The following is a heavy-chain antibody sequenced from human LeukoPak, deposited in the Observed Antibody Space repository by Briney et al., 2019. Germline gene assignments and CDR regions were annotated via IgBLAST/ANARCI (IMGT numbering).Heavy chain of an antibody. D-gene: IGHD3-3*01. CDR2: IYSSGNT. CDR3: ARHSGLRSPFDP. V-gene: IGHV4-39*01. Sequence: SETLSLTCTVSGVSISTTNYYWGWIRQPPGRDLEWIGSIYSSGNTYYNPSLESRVTISVDTSKNQLSLKLTSATAADTSVYYCARHSGLRSPFDPWGQGTLVTVSS. CDR1: GVSISTTNYY. J-gene: IGHJ5*02.